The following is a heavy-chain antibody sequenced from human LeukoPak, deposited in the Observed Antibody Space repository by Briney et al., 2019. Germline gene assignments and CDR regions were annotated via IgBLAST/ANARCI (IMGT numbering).Heavy chain of an antibody. D-gene: IGHD4-23*01. Sequence: PGGSLRLSCAASGFTFSNYAMHWVRQAPGKGLEWVAVISYDGSNKYYADSVKGRFTISRDNSKNTLYLQMNSLRAEDTAVYYCPRETSLRWINYWGQGTQVTAPS. CDR2: ISYDGSNK. V-gene: IGHV3-30*04. J-gene: IGHJ4*02. CDR1: GFTFSNYA. CDR3: PRETSLRWINY.